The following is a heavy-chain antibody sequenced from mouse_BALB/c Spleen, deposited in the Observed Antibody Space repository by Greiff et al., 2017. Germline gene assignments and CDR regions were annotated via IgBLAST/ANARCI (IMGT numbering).Heavy chain of an antibody. CDR3: ARRRDYGSSYYFDY. Sequence: EVQGVESGGGLVQPGGSRKLSCAASGFTFSSFGMHWVRQAPEKGLEWVAYISSGSSTIYYADTVKGRFTISRDNPKNTLFLQMTSLRSEDTAMYYCARRRDYGSSYYFDYWGQGTTLTVSS. J-gene: IGHJ2*01. D-gene: IGHD1-1*01. V-gene: IGHV5-17*02. CDR2: ISSGSSTI. CDR1: GFTFSSFG.